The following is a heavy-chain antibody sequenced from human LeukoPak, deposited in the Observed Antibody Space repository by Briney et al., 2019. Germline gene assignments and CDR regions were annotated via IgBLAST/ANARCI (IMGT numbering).Heavy chain of an antibody. CDR2: SGDSDGST. Sequence: GGSLRLSCAASGFTFSGSGMSWVRQAPGKGLEWISSSGDSDGSTYYADSLKGRFTISRDNSKNTLYLQMNNLRAEDTAVYYCAKGGCRGTCNPLAYWGQGTLVIVSS. J-gene: IGHJ4*02. CDR1: GFTFSGSG. D-gene: IGHD2-15*01. CDR3: AKGGCRGTCNPLAY. V-gene: IGHV3-23*01.